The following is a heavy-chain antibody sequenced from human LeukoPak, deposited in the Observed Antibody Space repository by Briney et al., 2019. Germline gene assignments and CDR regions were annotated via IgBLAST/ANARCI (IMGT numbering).Heavy chain of an antibody. V-gene: IGHV4-59*01. D-gene: IGHD1-26*01. Sequence: SETLSLTCTVSGDSMSNYYWGWIRQPPGKGLEWIGYIYYSGSTSYNPSLTGRVTISVDTSNNRFSLMLSSVTAADTAVYYCARDKRGSYADYWGQGTLVTVSS. CDR1: GDSMSNYY. CDR3: ARDKRGSYADY. J-gene: IGHJ4*02. CDR2: IYYSGST.